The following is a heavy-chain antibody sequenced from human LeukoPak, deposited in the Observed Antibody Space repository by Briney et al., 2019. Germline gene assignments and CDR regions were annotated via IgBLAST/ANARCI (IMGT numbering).Heavy chain of an antibody. Sequence: GGSLRLSCAASGFTVSSNFMSWVRQAPGKGLEWVSVIYAAGDTYYADSVKGRFTISRDNSKNTLYLQMNSLRAEDTAVYYCARSGSGWFGYWGQGTLVTVSS. V-gene: IGHV3-53*01. CDR1: GFTVSSNF. D-gene: IGHD6-19*01. CDR2: IYAAGDT. CDR3: ARSGSGWFGY. J-gene: IGHJ4*02.